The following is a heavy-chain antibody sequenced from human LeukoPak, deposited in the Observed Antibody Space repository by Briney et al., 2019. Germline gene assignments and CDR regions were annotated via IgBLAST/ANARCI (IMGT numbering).Heavy chain of an antibody. D-gene: IGHD5-24*01. CDR2: IWYDGTNK. V-gene: IGHV3-33*06. CDR1: GFTFSSYG. CDR3: AKPPDGYNSGAFGY. J-gene: IGHJ4*02. Sequence: PVRSLRLSCAASGFTFSSYGIHWVRQAPGKGLEWVALIWYDGTNKYYADSVKSRVTISRDNSKNTLYLQMNSLRVEDTAVYYCAKPPDGYNSGAFGYWGQGTLVTVSS.